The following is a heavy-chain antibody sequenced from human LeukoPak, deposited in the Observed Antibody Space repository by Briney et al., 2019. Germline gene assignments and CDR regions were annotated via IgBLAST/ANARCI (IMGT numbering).Heavy chain of an antibody. D-gene: IGHD4-17*01. CDR1: GYTFTSYG. V-gene: IGHV1-18*01. CDR3: ARVVYGDYGPYYGMDV. J-gene: IGHJ6*02. Sequence: ASVKVSCKASGYTFTSYGISWVRQAPGQGLEWMGWISAYNGNTNYAQKLQGRVTMTTDTSTSTAYMELRSLRSDDTAVYYCARVVYGDYGPYYGMDVWGQGTTVTVSS. CDR2: ISAYNGNT.